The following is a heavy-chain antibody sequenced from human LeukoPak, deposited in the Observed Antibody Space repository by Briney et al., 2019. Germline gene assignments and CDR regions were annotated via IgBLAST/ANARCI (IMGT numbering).Heavy chain of an antibody. D-gene: IGHD2-2*01. J-gene: IGHJ3*02. V-gene: IGHV3-23*01. Sequence: PGRSLRLSCAPSGFTFSSYAMSWVRQAPGKGLEWVSAISGSGVSTYYADPVKGRFTISRDNSKNTLYLQMNSLRAEDTAVYYCAKELVVPAATTPPEAAFDIWGQGTMVTVSS. CDR1: GFTFSSYA. CDR3: AKELVVPAATTPPEAAFDI. CDR2: ISGSGVST.